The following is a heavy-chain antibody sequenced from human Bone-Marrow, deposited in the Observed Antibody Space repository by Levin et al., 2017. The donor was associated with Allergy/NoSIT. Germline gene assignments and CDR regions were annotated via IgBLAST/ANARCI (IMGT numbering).Heavy chain of an antibody. CDR2: IYYSGST. CDR3: ARLRSSSPEIYYYYYYMDV. D-gene: IGHD6-13*01. Sequence: SETLSLTCTVSGGSISSSSYYWGWIRQPPGKGLEWIGSIYYSGSTYYNPSLKSRVTISVDTSKNQFSLKLSSVTAADTAVYYCARLRSSSPEIYYYYYYMDVWGKGTTVTVSS. CDR1: GGSISSSSYY. V-gene: IGHV4-39*01. J-gene: IGHJ6*03.